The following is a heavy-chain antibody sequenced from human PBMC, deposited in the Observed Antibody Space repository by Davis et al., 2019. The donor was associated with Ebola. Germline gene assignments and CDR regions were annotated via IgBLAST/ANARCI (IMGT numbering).Heavy chain of an antibody. J-gene: IGHJ2*01. CDR3: TRHVSGDFWYFDL. CDR1: GFIVSDKY. CDR2: IYRDGRT. V-gene: IGHV3-53*01. D-gene: IGHD4-17*01. Sequence: GGSLRLSCAASGFIVSDKYMSWVRQAPGKGLEWVSVIYRDGRTYHADSAKGRFTISRDNSKNTVYLQMNSLRAEDTAVYYCTRHVSGDFWYFDLWGRGTLVTVSS.